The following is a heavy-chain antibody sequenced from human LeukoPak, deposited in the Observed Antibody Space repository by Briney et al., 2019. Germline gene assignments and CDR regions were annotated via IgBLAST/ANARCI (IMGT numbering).Heavy chain of an antibody. CDR2: LSGSGDSI. CDR1: GFTFSSYA. CDR3: ARVAGSGSYYAFDI. J-gene: IGHJ3*02. Sequence: PGGSLTLSCAASGFTFSSYAMSWVRQAPGKGLEWVSALSGSGDSIYYADSVKGRFTISRDNSKNTLYLQMGSLRAEDMAVYYCARVAGSGSYYAFDIWGQGTMVTVSS. V-gene: IGHV3-23*01. D-gene: IGHD3-10*01.